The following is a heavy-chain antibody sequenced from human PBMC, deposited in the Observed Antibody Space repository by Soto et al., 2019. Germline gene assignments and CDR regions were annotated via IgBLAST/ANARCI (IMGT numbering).Heavy chain of an antibody. V-gene: IGHV3-48*01. CDR2: ISSSSTTK. J-gene: IGHJ4*02. CDR3: ERDGCSGGNCLNVFDY. Sequence: EVQLVESGGGLVQPGGSLRLSCAASGFTFSSYSMNWVRQAPGKGREWVSYISSSSTTKYYADSVKGRVTISRDNAKNSMYLQIKRLRAEDTAVYSCERDGCSGGNCLNVFDYWGQGTLVTVSS. D-gene: IGHD2-15*01. CDR1: GFTFSSYS.